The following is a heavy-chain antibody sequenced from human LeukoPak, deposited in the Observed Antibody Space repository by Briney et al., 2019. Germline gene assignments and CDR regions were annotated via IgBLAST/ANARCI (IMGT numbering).Heavy chain of an antibody. V-gene: IGHV3-23*01. CDR1: GFTFSSYA. J-gene: IGHJ4*02. CDR2: ISGSGGST. CDR3: ARDVSGSYSFDN. Sequence: GGSLRLSCAASGFTFSSYAMSWVRQAPGKGLEWVSAISGSGGSTYYADSVKGRFTISRDNAKNSLYLQMNSLRPEDTAVYYCARDVSGSYSFDNWGQGTLVSVSS. D-gene: IGHD1-26*01.